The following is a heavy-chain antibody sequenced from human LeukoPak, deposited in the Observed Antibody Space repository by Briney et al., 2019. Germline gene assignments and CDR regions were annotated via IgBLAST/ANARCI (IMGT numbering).Heavy chain of an antibody. D-gene: IGHD3-22*01. CDR2: IYPGDSDT. CDR3: ASRYYYDLRAFDI. V-gene: IGHV5-51*01. Sequence: GESLKISCKGSGYSFTSYWFGWVRQMPGKGLEWMGIIYPGDSDTRYSPSFQGQVTISADKSISTAYLQWSSLKASDTAMYYCASRYYYDLRAFDIWGQGTMVTVSS. J-gene: IGHJ3*02. CDR1: GYSFTSYW.